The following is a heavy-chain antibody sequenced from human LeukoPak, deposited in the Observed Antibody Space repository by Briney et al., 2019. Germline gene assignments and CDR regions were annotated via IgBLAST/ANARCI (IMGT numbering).Heavy chain of an antibody. CDR1: GYTFTSYY. D-gene: IGHD4-11*01. V-gene: IGHV1-46*01. CDR2: INPSGGST. CDR3: ARDGETHDYSNYI. J-gene: IGHJ4*02. Sequence: ASVRVSCKASGYTFTSYYMHWVRQAPGQGLEWMGIINPSGGSTSYAQKIQGRVTMTRDTSISTAYMELSRLRSDDTAVYYCARDGETHDYSNYIWGQGTLVTVSS.